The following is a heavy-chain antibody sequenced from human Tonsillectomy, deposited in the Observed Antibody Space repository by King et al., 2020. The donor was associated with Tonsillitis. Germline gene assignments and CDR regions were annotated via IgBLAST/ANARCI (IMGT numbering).Heavy chain of an antibody. CDR1: GGSFSDYF. CDR3: SRGGSFYYDSSAKPYYFHYYMDV. Sequence: VQLQQWGAGLLKPSETLSLTCAVYGGSFSDYFWSWIRQPPGKGLEWIGEIDHSGITNYNPSLKSRVTISVDTSKNQFSLKLTSVTAADTAVCYCSRGGSFYYDSSAKPYYFHYYMDVWGKGTPVAVSS. V-gene: IGHV4-34*01. D-gene: IGHD3-22*01. CDR2: IDHSGIT. J-gene: IGHJ6*03.